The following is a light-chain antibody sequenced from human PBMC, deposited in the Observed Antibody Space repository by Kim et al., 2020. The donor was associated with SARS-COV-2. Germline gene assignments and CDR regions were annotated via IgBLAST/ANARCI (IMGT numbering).Light chain of an antibody. CDR3: QVWDTLSDHVV. J-gene: IGLJ3*02. CDR1: DIGDKG. Sequence: APGKTARITGGGNDIGDKGVHWYQQKPGQAPVLVIYFNSDRPSGIPERFSASNSGSTATLTISRVEAGDEADYYCQVWDTLSDHVVFGGGTQLTVL. V-gene: IGLV3-21*04. CDR2: FNS.